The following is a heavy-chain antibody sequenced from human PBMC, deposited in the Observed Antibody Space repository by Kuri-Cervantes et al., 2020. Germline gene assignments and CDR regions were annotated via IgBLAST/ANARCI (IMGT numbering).Heavy chain of an antibody. J-gene: IGHJ4*02. CDR3: AKTQYYSASGSNYRAIGDY. CDR1: GFTFSSYA. V-gene: IGHV3-30*07. Sequence: GGSLRLSCAASGFTFSSYAMHWVRQAPGKGLEWVAVISYDGSNKYYADSVKGRFTISRDNSKNTLSLQMNSLRADDTAVYYCAKTQYYSASGSNYRAIGDYWGQGTLVTASS. CDR2: ISYDGSNK. D-gene: IGHD3-10*01.